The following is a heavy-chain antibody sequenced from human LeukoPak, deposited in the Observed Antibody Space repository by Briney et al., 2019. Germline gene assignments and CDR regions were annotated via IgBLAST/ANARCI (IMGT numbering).Heavy chain of an antibody. Sequence: ASVKVSCKASGYIFTKYGFTWVRQAPGQGLEWMGWISAYNGNTNYAQKLQGRVTMTTDTSTSTAYMELRSLRSDDTAVYYCARDAATDYWGQGTLVTVSS. CDR1: GYIFTKYG. CDR2: ISAYNGNT. J-gene: IGHJ4*02. V-gene: IGHV1-18*01. D-gene: IGHD1-26*01. CDR3: ARDAATDY.